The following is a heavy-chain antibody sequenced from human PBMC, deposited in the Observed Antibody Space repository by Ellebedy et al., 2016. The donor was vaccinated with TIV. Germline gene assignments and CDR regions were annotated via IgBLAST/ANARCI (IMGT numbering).Heavy chain of an antibody. J-gene: IGHJ5*02. CDR2: ISSSGSTI. CDR1: GGSFSGYY. CDR3: ARDPRYCSSTSCINP. V-gene: IGHV3-11*01. D-gene: IGHD2-2*01. Sequence: LSLTXAVYGGSFSGYYWSWIRQAPGKGLEWVSYISSSGSTIYYADSVKGRFTISRDNAKNSLYLQMNSLRAEDTAVYYCARDPRYCSSTSCINPWGQGTLVTVSS.